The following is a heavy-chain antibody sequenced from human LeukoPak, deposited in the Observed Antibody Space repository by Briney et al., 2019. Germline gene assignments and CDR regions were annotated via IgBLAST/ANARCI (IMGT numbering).Heavy chain of an antibody. CDR2: ISWDGGST. Sequence: XAXSXXTFXXXTMHWVRQAPGKGLEWVSLISWDGGSTYYADSVKGRFTISRDNSKNSLYLQMNSLRTKDTDLYYCXXDWYSSSPYFDYWGQGTLVTVSS. CDR1: XXTFXXXT. CDR3: XXDWYSSSPYFDY. D-gene: IGHD6-6*01. V-gene: IGHV3-43*01. J-gene: IGHJ4*02.